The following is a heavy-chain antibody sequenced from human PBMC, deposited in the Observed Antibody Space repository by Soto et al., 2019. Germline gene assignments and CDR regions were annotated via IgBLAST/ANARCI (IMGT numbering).Heavy chain of an antibody. CDR1: GFTFSSYA. CDR2: ISYDGSNK. J-gene: IGHJ4*02. Sequence: QVQLVESGGGVVQPGRSLRLSCAASGFTFSSYAMHWVRQAPGKGLEWVAVISYDGSNKYYADSVKGRFTISRDNSKNTXXLQMTSLRAEDTAVYYCARDKRDLRVLEWSYYYDYWGQGSLVTVSS. D-gene: IGHD3-3*01. CDR3: ARDKRDLRVLEWSYYYDY. V-gene: IGHV3-30-3*01.